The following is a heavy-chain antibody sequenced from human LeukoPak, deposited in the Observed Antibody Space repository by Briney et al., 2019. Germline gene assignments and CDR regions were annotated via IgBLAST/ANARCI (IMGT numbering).Heavy chain of an antibody. Sequence: PGGSLRLSCAASGFTLSSYWMHWVRQVPGKGLVWVSRIKSDGSDTRYADSAKGRFTISRDNAKNTLYLQMNSLRAEDTAVYYCARGYSSGLHFDYWDQGTLVTVSS. CDR3: ARGYSSGLHFDY. CDR1: GFTLSSYW. D-gene: IGHD6-19*01. V-gene: IGHV3-74*01. CDR2: IKSDGSDT. J-gene: IGHJ4*02.